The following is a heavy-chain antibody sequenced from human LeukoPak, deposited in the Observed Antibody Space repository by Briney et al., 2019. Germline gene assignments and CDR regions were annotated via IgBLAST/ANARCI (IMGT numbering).Heavy chain of an antibody. Sequence: GGSLRLSCAASGFTFSKCDMSWVRQGPGKGPEWVSGINNSGGRTYYADSVKGRFTISRDNSKNTLYLQMNSLRAEDTAVYYCAKGGSARVFDYWGQGTLVTVS. V-gene: IGHV3-23*01. CDR1: GFTFSKCD. J-gene: IGHJ4*02. CDR3: AKGGSARVFDY. D-gene: IGHD6-25*01. CDR2: INNSGGRT.